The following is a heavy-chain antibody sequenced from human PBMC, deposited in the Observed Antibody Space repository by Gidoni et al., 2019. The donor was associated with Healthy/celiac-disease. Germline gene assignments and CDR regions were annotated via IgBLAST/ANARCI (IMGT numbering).Heavy chain of an antibody. CDR2: IWYDGSNK. CDR3: ARGGQLVYSYYYYGMDV. D-gene: IGHD6-6*01. Sequence: QVQLVESGGGVVQPGRSLRLSCAASGFTFSSYGMHWVRQAPGKGLEWVAVIWYDGSNKYYADSVKGRFTISRDNSKNTLYLQMNSLRAEDTAVYYCARGGQLVYSYYYYGMDVWGQGTTVTVSS. J-gene: IGHJ6*02. CDR1: GFTFSSYG. V-gene: IGHV3-33*01.